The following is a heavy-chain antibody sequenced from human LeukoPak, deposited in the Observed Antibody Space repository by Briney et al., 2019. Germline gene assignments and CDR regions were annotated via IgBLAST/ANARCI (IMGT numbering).Heavy chain of an antibody. Sequence: GGSLRLSCAASGFTFSSYNMNWVRQAPGKGLEWVSSISSSSSYIYYADSVKGRFTISRDSAKNSLYLQMNSLRAEDTAVYYCARASMIVSPSDAFDIWGQGTMVTVSS. J-gene: IGHJ3*02. D-gene: IGHD3-22*01. CDR3: ARASMIVSPSDAFDI. CDR2: ISSSSSYI. CDR1: GFTFSSYN. V-gene: IGHV3-21*01.